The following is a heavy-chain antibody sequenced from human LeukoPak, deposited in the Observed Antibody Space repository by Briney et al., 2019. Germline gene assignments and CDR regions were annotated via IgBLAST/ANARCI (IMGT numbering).Heavy chain of an antibody. CDR1: GFTFSNYA. CDR2: ISGTGGST. J-gene: IGHJ3*02. Sequence: GGSLRLSCAASGFTFSNYAMSWVRQAPGKGLEWVSSISGTGGSTYYADSVKGRFTISRDNSNNTLFLQMNSLRAEDTAVYYCARVGYCSSTSCYPDAFDIWGQGTMVTVSS. D-gene: IGHD2-2*01. V-gene: IGHV3-23*01. CDR3: ARVGYCSSTSCYPDAFDI.